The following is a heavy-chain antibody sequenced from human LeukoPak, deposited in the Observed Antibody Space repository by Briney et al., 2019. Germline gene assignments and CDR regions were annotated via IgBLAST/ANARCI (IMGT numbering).Heavy chain of an antibody. Sequence: ASVKVSCKASGYTFTSYYMHWVRQAPGQGLEWMGIINLSGGSTSYAQKFQGRVTITADESTSTAYMELSSLRSEDTAVYYCARDASLYYDFWSGSIRDRFDPWGQGTLVTVSS. J-gene: IGHJ5*02. D-gene: IGHD3-3*01. CDR1: GYTFTSYY. CDR3: ARDASLYYDFWSGSIRDRFDP. V-gene: IGHV1-46*01. CDR2: INLSGGST.